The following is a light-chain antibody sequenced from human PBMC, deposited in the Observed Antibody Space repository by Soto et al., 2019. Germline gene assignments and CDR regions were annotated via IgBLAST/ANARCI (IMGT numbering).Light chain of an antibody. V-gene: IGKV3-20*01. J-gene: IGKJ3*01. CDR3: QDYSSSPPEFT. CDR1: QSVNSNY. Sequence: EIVLTQSPGTLSVSPGERVTLSCRASQSVNSNYLAWSQQRPGQAPRLLIFGASYRATGIPDRFSGSGSGTDFSLTISRLEPEDFAVYYCQDYSSSPPEFTFGPGTKVDSK. CDR2: GAS.